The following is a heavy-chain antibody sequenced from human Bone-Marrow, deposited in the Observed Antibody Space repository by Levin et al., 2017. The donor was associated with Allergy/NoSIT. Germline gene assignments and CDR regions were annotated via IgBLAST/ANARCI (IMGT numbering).Heavy chain of an antibody. CDR2: LSGRSDYT. CDR3: VRSQGRDGCSYYSYGMDV. J-gene: IGHJ6*02. V-gene: IGHV3-21*04. Sequence: PGGSLRLSCTASGFTFNIYDMSWVRQAPRRGLEWVSSLSGRSDYTYYADSVKGRFTISRDNSKNSLYLQMKNLRADDTAVYYCVRSQGRDGCSYYSYGMDVWGRGTTVTVSS. D-gene: IGHD3-10*02. CDR1: GFTFNIYD.